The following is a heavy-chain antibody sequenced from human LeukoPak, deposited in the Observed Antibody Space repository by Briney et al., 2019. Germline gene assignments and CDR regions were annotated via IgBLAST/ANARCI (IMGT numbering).Heavy chain of an antibody. CDR2: IYYTGGT. J-gene: IGHJ4*02. V-gene: IGHV4-59*08. CDR1: GASISSNY. D-gene: IGHD6-19*01. CDR3: AKYGGSGWVIDY. Sequence: SETLSLTCTVSGASISSNYWTWIRQPPGKGLEYIGYIYYTGGTNYNPSLKSRVTISVDTSKSQFSLKLSSVTAADTAVYFCAKYGGSGWVIDYWGQGTLVTVSS.